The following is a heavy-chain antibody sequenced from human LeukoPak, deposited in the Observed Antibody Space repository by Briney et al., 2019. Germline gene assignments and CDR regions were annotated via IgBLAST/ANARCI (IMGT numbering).Heavy chain of an antibody. V-gene: IGHV4-59*01. CDR2: IYYSGST. Sequence: SETLSLTCTVSGGSISSYYWSWIRQPPGKGLKWIGYIYYSGSTNYNPSLKSRVTISVDTSKNQFSLKLSSVTAADTAVYYCARAPGIADYWGQGTLVTVSS. D-gene: IGHD6-13*01. J-gene: IGHJ4*02. CDR3: ARAPGIADY. CDR1: GGSISSYY.